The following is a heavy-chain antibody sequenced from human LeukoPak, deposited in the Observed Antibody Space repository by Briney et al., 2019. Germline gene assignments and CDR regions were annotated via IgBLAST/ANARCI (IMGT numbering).Heavy chain of an antibody. V-gene: IGHV1-69*04. D-gene: IGHD1-14*01. Sequence: GSSVKVSCKASGGTFSSYAISWVRQAPGQGLEWMGRIIPILGIANYAQKFQGRVTMTRNTSISTAYMELSSLRSEDTAVYYCARESGPLTVTTALDYWGQGTLVTVSS. CDR1: GGTFSSYA. CDR3: ARESGPLTVTTALDY. CDR2: IIPILGIA. J-gene: IGHJ4*02.